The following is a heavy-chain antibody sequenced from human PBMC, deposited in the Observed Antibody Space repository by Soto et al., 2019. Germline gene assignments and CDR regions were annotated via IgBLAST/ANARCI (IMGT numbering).Heavy chain of an antibody. CDR3: ARGRRYRIAVAGTGRYYYYGMDV. D-gene: IGHD6-19*01. Sequence: PSETLSLTCAVYGGSFSGYYWSWIRQPPGKGLEWIGEINHSGSTNYNPSLKSRVTISVDTSKNQFSLKLSSVTAADTAVYYCARGRRYRIAVAGTGRYYYYGMDVWGQGTTVTV. CDR1: GGSFSGYY. V-gene: IGHV4-34*01. CDR2: INHSGST. J-gene: IGHJ6*02.